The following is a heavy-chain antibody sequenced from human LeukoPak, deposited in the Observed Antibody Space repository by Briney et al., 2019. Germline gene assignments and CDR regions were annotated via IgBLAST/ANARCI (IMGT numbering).Heavy chain of an antibody. Sequence: GGSLRLSCAASGFTFNSYAMSWVRQAPGKGLEWVSGISGGGGSPYYADSVRGRFSISRDSSKDNLYLQMNSLRAEDTAVYYCAKASRNDILIGRFRARLWYFDYWGQGTLVTVSS. V-gene: IGHV3-23*01. J-gene: IGHJ4*02. CDR2: ISGGGGSP. D-gene: IGHD3-9*01. CDR3: AKASRNDILIGRFRARLWYFDY. CDR1: GFTFNSYA.